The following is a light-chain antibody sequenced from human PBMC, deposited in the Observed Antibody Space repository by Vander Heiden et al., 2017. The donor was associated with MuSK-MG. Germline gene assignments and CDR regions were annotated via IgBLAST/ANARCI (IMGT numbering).Light chain of an antibody. CDR3: SAFAGRTWV. V-gene: IGLV2-8*01. J-gene: IGLJ1*01. Sequence: QSALTQPPSASGSLGQSVTISCTGTSCDICGYTLVSWSQQQSGKAPKIILDDVNQRPSEVPDRFSASKSGNTAALTVYGLLAEDEADYYCSAFAGRTWVFGTGTKITVL. CDR2: DVN. CDR1: SCDICGYTL.